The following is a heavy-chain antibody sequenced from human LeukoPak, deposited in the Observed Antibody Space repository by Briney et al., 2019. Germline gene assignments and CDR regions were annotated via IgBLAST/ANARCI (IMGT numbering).Heavy chain of an antibody. CDR2: IYYSGST. V-gene: IGHV4-59*01. CDR3: ASDSSSSRNWFDP. CDR1: GGSISSYY. D-gene: IGHD6-13*01. Sequence: SETLSLTCTVSGGSISSYYWSWIRQPPGKGLEWIGYIYYSGSTDYNPSLKSRVTISVDTSKNQFSLKLSSVTAADTAVYYCASDSSSSRNWFDPWGQGTLVTVSS. J-gene: IGHJ5*02.